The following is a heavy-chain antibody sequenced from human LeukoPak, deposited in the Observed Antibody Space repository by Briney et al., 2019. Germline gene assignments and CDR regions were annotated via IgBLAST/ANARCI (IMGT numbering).Heavy chain of an antibody. CDR1: GYSITSVYY. J-gene: IGHJ5*02. V-gene: IGHV4-38-2*02. D-gene: IGHD3-3*01. Sequence: SSQTLSLTCTVSGYSITSVYYWGWIPQPPGEGLERIGSIYHSGSTSYNPSLKSRVTIPVDPSKHQSSPMLSSVPAANSLVYSLARLYGERTDPWGQGTLVTVSS. CDR2: IYHSGST. CDR3: ARLYGERTDP.